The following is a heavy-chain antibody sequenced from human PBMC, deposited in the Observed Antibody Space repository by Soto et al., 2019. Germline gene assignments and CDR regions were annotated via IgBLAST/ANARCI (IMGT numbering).Heavy chain of an antibody. J-gene: IGHJ6*02. V-gene: IGHV3-7*01. CDR3: ARGWGYFDSSGFPYLYAMDV. Sequence: GGSLRLSCAASGFTFSTYWMSWVRQAPGKGLEWVANIKEDGSEKYYVDSVEGRFTISRDNAKNSLYLQMTSLRAEDTALYYCARGWGYFDSSGFPYLYAMDVWGQGATVTVSS. CDR2: IKEDGSEK. D-gene: IGHD3-22*01. CDR1: GFTFSTYW.